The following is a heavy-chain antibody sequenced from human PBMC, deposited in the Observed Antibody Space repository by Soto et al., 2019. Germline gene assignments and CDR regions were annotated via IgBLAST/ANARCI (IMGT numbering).Heavy chain of an antibody. CDR1: GGSVSGGVYY. V-gene: IGHV4-31*03. CDR3: ARSSVAWAGYFQH. J-gene: IGHJ1*01. CDR2: IYYSGST. D-gene: IGHD6-19*01. Sequence: QVQLQESGPGLVKPSQTLSLTCTVSGGSVSGGVYYWNWIRHHSEKGLEWFGYIYYSGSTYYNPTLRSRVTISADSSKNQFSLKLSSVTVADTAVYYCARSSVAWAGYFQHWGQGTQVIGSS.